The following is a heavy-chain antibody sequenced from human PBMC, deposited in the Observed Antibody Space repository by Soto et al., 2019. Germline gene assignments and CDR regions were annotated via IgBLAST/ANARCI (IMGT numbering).Heavy chain of an antibody. D-gene: IGHD6-19*01. J-gene: IGHJ4*02. CDR2: ISGSGGST. Sequence: EVQLLESGGGLVQPGGSLRLSCAASGFTFSSYAMSWVRQAPGKGLEWVSAISGSGGSTYYADSVKGRFTISRDNSKNTLYLQMNSLRAEDTAVYYCAKDPFKNIAVAGKEHPGNYLGQGTLVTVSS. CDR1: GFTFSSYA. V-gene: IGHV3-23*01. CDR3: AKDPFKNIAVAGKEHPGNY.